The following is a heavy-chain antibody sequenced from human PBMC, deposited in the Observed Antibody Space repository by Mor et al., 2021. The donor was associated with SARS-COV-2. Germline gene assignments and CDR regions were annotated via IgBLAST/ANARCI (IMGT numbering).Heavy chain of an antibody. Sequence: WVRQIPGQGLESVALISNDARSKFYSESVEGRFAISRDNSKYILYLQMTSLRPGDTGLYYCARGFGYFDSWGQGTL. CDR2: ISNDARSK. D-gene: IGHD3-10*01. CDR3: ARGFGYFDS. V-gene: IGHV3-30*03. J-gene: IGHJ4*02.